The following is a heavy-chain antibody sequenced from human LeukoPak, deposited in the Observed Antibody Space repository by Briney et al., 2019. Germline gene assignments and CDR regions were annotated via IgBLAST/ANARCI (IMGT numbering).Heavy chain of an antibody. CDR2: IWSDATNM. CDR1: GFIFTDYG. J-gene: IGHJ4*02. CDR3: AKDAQRGFDYSNSFQY. V-gene: IGHV3-33*06. D-gene: IGHD4-11*01. Sequence: QPGGSLRLSCAASGFIFTDYGFHWVRQAPDKGLEWVAAIWSDATNMFYANSVKGRFFIQRDDYQNTVYLEMSSLRAEDTAVYYCAKDAQRGFDYSNSFQYWGQGSLVTVSS.